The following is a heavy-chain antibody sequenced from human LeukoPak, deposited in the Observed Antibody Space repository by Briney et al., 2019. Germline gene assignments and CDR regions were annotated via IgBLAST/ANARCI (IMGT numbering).Heavy chain of an antibody. CDR1: GFTFSSYE. CDR2: IRSSGSTI. CDR3: AKVTYGSGTYGAFDY. V-gene: IGHV3-48*03. D-gene: IGHD3-10*01. Sequence: PGGSLRLSCAASGFTFSSYEMIWVRQAPGKGLEWVSYIRSSGSTIYYADSVKGRFTISRDNAKNSLYLQMNSLRAEDTAVYYCAKVTYGSGTYGAFDYWGQGTLVTVSS. J-gene: IGHJ4*02.